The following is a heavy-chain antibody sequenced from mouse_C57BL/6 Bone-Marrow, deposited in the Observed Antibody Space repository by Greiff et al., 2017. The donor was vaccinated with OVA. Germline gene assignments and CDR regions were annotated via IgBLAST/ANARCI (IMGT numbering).Heavy chain of an antibody. CDR2: IDPENGDT. CDR1: GFNIKDDY. V-gene: IGHV14-4*01. J-gene: IGHJ3*01. Sequence: DVQLQESGAELVRPGASVKLSCTASGFNIKDDYMHWVKQRPEQGLEWIGWIDPENGDTEYASKFQGKATITADTSSNTAYLQLSSLTSEDTAVYYCTTFGNYEGAWFAYWGQGTLVTVSA. CDR3: TTFGNYEGAWFAY. D-gene: IGHD2-1*01.